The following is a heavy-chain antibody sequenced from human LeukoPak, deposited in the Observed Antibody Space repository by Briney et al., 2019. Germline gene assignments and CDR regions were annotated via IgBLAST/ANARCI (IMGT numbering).Heavy chain of an antibody. D-gene: IGHD6-13*01. Sequence: GGSLRLSCAASGFTFSSYAMHWVRQAPGKGLEYVSAISSNGGSTYYANSVKGRFTISRDNSKNTLYLQMNSLRAEDTAVYYCAKVAPAGTYFDSWGQGTLVTVSS. CDR3: AKVAPAGTYFDS. CDR1: GFTFSSYA. J-gene: IGHJ4*02. CDR2: ISSNGGST. V-gene: IGHV3-64*01.